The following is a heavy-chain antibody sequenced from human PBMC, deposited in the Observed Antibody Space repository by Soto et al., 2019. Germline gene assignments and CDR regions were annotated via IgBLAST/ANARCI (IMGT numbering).Heavy chain of an antibody. D-gene: IGHD1-26*01. J-gene: IGHJ5*02. V-gene: IGHV4-59*01. CDR2: IYSTGSS. Sequence: SETLSLTCTVSGDSLSLYYWSWIRLSPGKGLEWIGYIYSTGSSNQNPSLRDRVAVSADASRNQFYLTLSSMTAADTAVYYCARGERKVNWRPYFDTWGQGIQVTVSS. CDR3: ARGERKVNWRPYFDT. CDR1: GDSLSLYY.